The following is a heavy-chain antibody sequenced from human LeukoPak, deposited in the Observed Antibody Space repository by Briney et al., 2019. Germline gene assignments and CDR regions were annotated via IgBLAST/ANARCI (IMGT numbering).Heavy chain of an antibody. J-gene: IGHJ4*02. CDR3: ARDSSGKYSYGSFDY. D-gene: IGHD5-18*01. V-gene: IGHV1-18*01. Sequence: ASVKVSCKASGYTFTSYGISWVRQAPGQGLEWMGWISAYNGNTNYAQKLQGRVTMTTDTSTSTAYMELRSLRSDDTAVYYCARDSSGKYSYGSFDYWGQGTLSPSPQ. CDR1: GYTFTSYG. CDR2: ISAYNGNT.